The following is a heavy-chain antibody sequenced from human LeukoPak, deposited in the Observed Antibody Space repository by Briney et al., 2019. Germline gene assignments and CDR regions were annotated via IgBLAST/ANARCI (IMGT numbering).Heavy chain of an antibody. CDR3: AREVASSGYYLSYGMDV. CDR2: FDPEDGET. D-gene: IGHD3-22*01. Sequence: ASVKVSCKVSGYTLTELSMHWVRQAPGKGLEWMGGFDPEDGETIYAQKFQGRVTITRDTSASTAYMELSSLRSEDTAVYYCAREVASSGYYLSYGMDVWGQGTTVTVSS. J-gene: IGHJ6*02. CDR1: GYTLTELS. V-gene: IGHV1-24*01.